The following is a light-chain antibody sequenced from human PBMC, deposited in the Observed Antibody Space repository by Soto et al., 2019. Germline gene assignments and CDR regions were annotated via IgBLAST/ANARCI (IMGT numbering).Light chain of an antibody. CDR1: QTVTNNY. Sequence: EIVLTQSPGTLSLSPGERATLSCRASQTVTNNYLAWYQQKPGQAPRLLIYGASSRATGIPDRFSGSGSGTAFTLTISRLEPEDFAVYYCQQYHKSFMYSFGQGTNLEIK. CDR2: GAS. J-gene: IGKJ2*01. CDR3: QQYHKSFMYS. V-gene: IGKV3-20*01.